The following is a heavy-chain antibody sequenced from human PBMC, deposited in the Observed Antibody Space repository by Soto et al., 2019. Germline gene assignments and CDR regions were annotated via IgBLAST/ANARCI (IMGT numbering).Heavy chain of an antibody. J-gene: IGHJ3*02. CDR2: IYYSGST. D-gene: IGHD6-19*01. CDR3: AREERSGWYYDAFDI. CDR1: GGSISSYY. V-gene: IGHV4-59*01. Sequence: SETLSLTCTVSGGSISSYYWSWIRQPPGKGLEWIGYIYYSGSTNYNPSIKSRVTISVDTSKNQFSLKLSSVTAADTAVYYCAREERSGWYYDAFDIWGQGTMVTVSS.